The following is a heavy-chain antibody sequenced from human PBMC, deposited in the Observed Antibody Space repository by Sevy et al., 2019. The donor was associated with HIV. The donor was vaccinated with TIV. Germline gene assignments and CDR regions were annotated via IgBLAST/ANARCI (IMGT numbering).Heavy chain of an antibody. Sequence: GGSLRLSCAASGFNFDDYAMHWVRQAPGKGLEWVSGISWNSGSIGYAESVKGRFTISRDNAKKSLFLQMNSLRTEDMALYYCAKGLVLYYYYAMDVWGQGTTVTVSS. CDR2: ISWNSGSI. CDR3: AKGLVLYYYYAMDV. V-gene: IGHV3-9*03. CDR1: GFNFDDYA. J-gene: IGHJ6*02.